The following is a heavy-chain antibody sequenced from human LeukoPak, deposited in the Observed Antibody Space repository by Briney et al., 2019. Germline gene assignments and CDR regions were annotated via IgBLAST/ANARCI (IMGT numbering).Heavy chain of an antibody. CDR2: IASDGNYK. Sequence: GGSLRLSCAASGFTFTHYGMHWVRQAPGKGLEWVAYIASDGNYKDYGDSVKGRFTISRDNSRNTLYLQMNSLRDEDTAVYYCARDPSGYDWGGDYWGQGTLVTVSS. CDR3: ARDPSGYDWGGDY. J-gene: IGHJ4*02. V-gene: IGHV3-30*02. D-gene: IGHD5-12*01. CDR1: GFTFTHYG.